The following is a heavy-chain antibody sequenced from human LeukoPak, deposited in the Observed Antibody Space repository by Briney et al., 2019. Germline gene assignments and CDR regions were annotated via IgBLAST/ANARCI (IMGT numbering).Heavy chain of an antibody. V-gene: IGHV4-61*02. CDR3: ASGPYYYMDV. CDR2: IYTSGST. CDR1: GDSISSGNYY. J-gene: IGHJ6*03. Sequence: SETLSLTCTVSGDSISSGNYYWTWIRQPAGKGLEWIGRIYTSGSTNYNPSLKSRVTISVDTSKNQFSLKLSSVTAADTAVYFCASGPYYYMDVWGKGTTVTVSS.